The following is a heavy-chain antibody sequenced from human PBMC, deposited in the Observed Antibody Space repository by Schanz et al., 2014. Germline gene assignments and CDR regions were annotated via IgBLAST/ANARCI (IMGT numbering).Heavy chain of an antibody. Sequence: QVQMVQSGAEVKKPGASVKVSCKASGYTFTSYYIHWFRQAPGQGLEWMGIINPSGGSTSYAQKFQGRFTMTRDTSTTTVYMELSSLRSDDTAMYYCVTEKRMESGTWAKAFDIWGQGTWVTVSS. CDR3: VTEKRMESGTWAKAFDI. CDR2: INPSGGST. CDR1: GYTFTSYY. J-gene: IGHJ3*02. D-gene: IGHD3-3*01. V-gene: IGHV1-46*01.